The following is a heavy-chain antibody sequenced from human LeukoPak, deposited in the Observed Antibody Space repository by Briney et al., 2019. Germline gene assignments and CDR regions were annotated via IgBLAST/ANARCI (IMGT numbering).Heavy chain of an antibody. CDR1: GDSVSSNSAA. V-gene: IGHV6-1*01. J-gene: IGHJ4*02. CDR2: TYHRSKWYN. Sequence: SQTLSLTCAISGDSVSSNSAAWNWIRQSPSRGLEWVGSTYHRSKWYNDYALSVKSRISVNPDTPKNQFSLQLNSVTPEDTAVYYCARGGSYSFDYWGQGTLVTVSS. CDR3: ARGGSYSFDY. D-gene: IGHD1-26*01.